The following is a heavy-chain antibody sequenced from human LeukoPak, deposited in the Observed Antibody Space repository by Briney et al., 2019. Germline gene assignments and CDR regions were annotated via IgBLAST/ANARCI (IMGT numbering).Heavy chain of an antibody. CDR2: IYYSGST. Sequence: SETLSLTCTVSGGSISSSSYYWGWIRQPPGKGLEWIGSIYYSGSTYYNPSLKSRVTISVDTSKNQFSLKLSSVTAADTAVYYCARDPVRGMSMFHMDYWGQGTLVTVSS. CDR1: GGSISSSSYY. J-gene: IGHJ4*02. V-gene: IGHV4-39*02. D-gene: IGHD3-10*01. CDR3: ARDPVRGMSMFHMDY.